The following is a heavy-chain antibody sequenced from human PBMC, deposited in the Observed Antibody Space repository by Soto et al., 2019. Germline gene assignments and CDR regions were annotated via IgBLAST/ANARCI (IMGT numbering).Heavy chain of an antibody. J-gene: IGHJ3*02. CDR3: ARDRRAFDI. V-gene: IGHV3-74*01. CDR2: VNGNGLNT. Sequence: GGSLRLSCAASGFTFSTYAMAWVRQAPGKGLEWVSRVNGNGLNTNYADSVKGRFYISRDNAKNTLYLQMNSLRAEDTAVYYCARDRRAFDIWGQGTMVTVSS. CDR1: GFTFSTYA.